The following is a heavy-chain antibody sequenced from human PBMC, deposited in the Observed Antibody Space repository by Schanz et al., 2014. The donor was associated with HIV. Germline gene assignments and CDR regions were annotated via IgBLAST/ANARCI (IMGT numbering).Heavy chain of an antibody. D-gene: IGHD1-26*01. J-gene: IGHJ4*02. V-gene: IGHV3-48*02. CDR2: ISSSSSYI. Sequence: EVQLLESGGGLVQPGGSLRLSCAASGFTFSSLGMSWVRQAPGEGLEWVSSISSSSSYIYYADSVQGRFTISRDNAKNSLFLQMASLRDEDTAVYYCARDTSGNYYRYHFDYWGQGSLVTVSS. CDR3: ARDTSGNYYRYHFDY. CDR1: GFTFSSLG.